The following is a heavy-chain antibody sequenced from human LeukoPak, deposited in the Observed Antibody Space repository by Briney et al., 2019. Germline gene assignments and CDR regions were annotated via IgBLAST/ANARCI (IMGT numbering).Heavy chain of an antibody. CDR2: ISYDGSNK. D-gene: IGHD5-18*01. J-gene: IGHJ4*02. CDR3: ARGRTAMVFTFFGY. V-gene: IGHV3-30-3*01. CDR1: GFTFSSYA. Sequence: PGRSLRLSCAASGFTFSSYAMHWVRQAPGKGLEWVAVISYDGSNKYYADSAKGRFTISRDNSKNTLYLQMNSLRAEDTAVYYCARGRTAMVFTFFGYWGQGTLVTVSS.